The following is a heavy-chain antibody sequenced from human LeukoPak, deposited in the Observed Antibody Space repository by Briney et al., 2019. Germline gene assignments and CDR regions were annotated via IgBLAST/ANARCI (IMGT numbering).Heavy chain of an antibody. V-gene: IGHV3-48*03. D-gene: IGHD6-19*01. CDR2: ISSSGSTI. Sequence: TGGSPRLSCAASGFTFSSYEMTWVRQAPGKGLEWVSYISSSGSTIYYADSVKGRFTISRDNAKNSLYLQMNSLRAEDTAVYYCARAVAGNGGFDYWGQGTLVTVSS. J-gene: IGHJ4*02. CDR3: ARAVAGNGGFDY. CDR1: GFTFSSYE.